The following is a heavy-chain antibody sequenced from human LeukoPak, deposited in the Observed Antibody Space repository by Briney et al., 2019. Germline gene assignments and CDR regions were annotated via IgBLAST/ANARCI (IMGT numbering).Heavy chain of an antibody. V-gene: IGHV4-4*07. Sequence: SETLSLTCAVSGASITSCYWSWVRQSAGKGLEWIGRLYTTGTTNYNPSLKSCVTMSGDSSKNQLSLTLTSVTAAGTAVYYCVRDGANWEEPNDAFDTWGQGTLVTVSS. CDR1: GASITSCY. J-gene: IGHJ3*02. CDR3: VRDGANWEEPNDAFDT. D-gene: IGHD1-26*01. CDR2: LYTTGTT.